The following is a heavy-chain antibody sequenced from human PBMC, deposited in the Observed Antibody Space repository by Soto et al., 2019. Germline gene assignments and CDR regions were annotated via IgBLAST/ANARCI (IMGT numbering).Heavy chain of an antibody. V-gene: IGHV3-23*01. Sequence: PSETLSLTCAVYGGSFSGYYWSWVRQAPGKGLEWGSAISGSGGSTYYADSVKGRFTISRDNSKNTLYLQMNSLRAEDTAVYYSAKATWLELSLRHFDSRFDPWGQGTLVTLSS. CDR2: ISGSGGST. CDR1: GGSFSGYY. CDR3: AKATWLELSLRHFDSRFDP. D-gene: IGHD5-18*01. J-gene: IGHJ5*02.